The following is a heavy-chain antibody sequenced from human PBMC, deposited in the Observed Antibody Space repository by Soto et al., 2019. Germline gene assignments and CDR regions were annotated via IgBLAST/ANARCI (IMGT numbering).Heavy chain of an antibody. D-gene: IGHD4-4*01. V-gene: IGHV3-30*04. CDR2: ISYDGRNK. J-gene: IGHJ6*02. CDR1: GFTFSSYA. CDR3: ARKTTVQAGHYYYGMDV. Sequence: PGGSLRLSCAASGFTFSSYAMHWVRQAPGKGLEWVAVISYDGRNKYYADSVKGRFTISRDNSKNTLYLQMNSLRAEDTAVYYCARKTTVQAGHYYYGMDVWGQGTTVTVSS.